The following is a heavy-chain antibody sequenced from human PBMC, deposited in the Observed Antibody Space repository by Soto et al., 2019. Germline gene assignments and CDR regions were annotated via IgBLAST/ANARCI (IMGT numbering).Heavy chain of an antibody. Sequence: QITLKESGPTLVKPTQTLTLTCTFSGFSLSTSRVGVGWIRQPPGKALEWLALIYWNDDKRYSPSLKSRLTITKDTSKNQVVLIMTNMDPVDTATYSCGHHSFYDFWSSGWFDPWGQGTLVTVSS. J-gene: IGHJ5*02. V-gene: IGHV2-5*01. CDR2: IYWNDDK. D-gene: IGHD3-3*01. CDR1: GFSLSTSRVG. CDR3: GHHSFYDFWSSGWFDP.